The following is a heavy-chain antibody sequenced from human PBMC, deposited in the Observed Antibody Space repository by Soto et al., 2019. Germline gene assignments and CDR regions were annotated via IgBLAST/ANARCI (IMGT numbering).Heavy chain of an antibody. CDR2: IKIKTDGETK. V-gene: IGHV3-15*01. Sequence: PWGSLRLSCAASGFTFSHAWMSWVRQGPGKGLEWVGRIKIKTDGETKDYGAPVRGRFTISRDDSKETLYLQMNSLRIEDTAVYYCCVGKRGDKYSTSGYWCEPWGPENLVIVSS. CDR1: GFTFSHAW. D-gene: IGHD4-4*01. J-gene: IGHJ5*02. CDR3: CVGKRGDKYSTSGYWCEP.